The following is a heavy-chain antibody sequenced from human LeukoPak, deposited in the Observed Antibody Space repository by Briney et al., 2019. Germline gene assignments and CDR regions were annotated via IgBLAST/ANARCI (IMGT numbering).Heavy chain of an antibody. D-gene: IGHD4-17*01. V-gene: IGHV3-74*01. Sequence: PGGSLRLSCAASGFTFSGYWMHWVRQVPGKGLVWVSRITGGGSSTSYADSVTGRFTISRDNAKNPLFLQMISLRAEDTAVYYCARDTGWYFDLWGRGTLVTVSS. CDR1: GFTFSGYW. J-gene: IGHJ2*01. CDR2: ITGGGSST. CDR3: ARDTGWYFDL.